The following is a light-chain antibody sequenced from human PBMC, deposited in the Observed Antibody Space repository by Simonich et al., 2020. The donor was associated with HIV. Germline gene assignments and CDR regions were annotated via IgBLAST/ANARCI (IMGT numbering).Light chain of an antibody. J-gene: IGKJ4*01. CDR2: WAS. Sequence: DIVMTQSPDSLAVSLGERATINCKSSQGVLYSSNNKNYLVWYQQKPGQPPKLLISWASTRESGFPDRFSGSGSGTDFTLTISSLQAEDVAVYYCQQYYAPPLTFGGGTRVEIK. CDR3: QQYYAPPLT. V-gene: IGKV4-1*01. CDR1: QGVLYSSNNKNY.